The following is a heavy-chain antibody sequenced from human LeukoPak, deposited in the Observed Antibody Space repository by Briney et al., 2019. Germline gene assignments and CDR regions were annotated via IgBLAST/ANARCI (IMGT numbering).Heavy chain of an antibody. J-gene: IGHJ3*02. D-gene: IGHD2-15*01. Sequence: PSETLSLTCTVSSDSISSTNYYWGWIRQPPGKGLEWIGNIYYSGSTYYNPSLKSRVTISVDTSKNQFSLKLSSVTAADTAVYYCASPDCSGGTCYITAAFDIWGQGTMVTVSS. CDR2: IYYSGST. CDR3: ASPDCSGGTCYITAAFDI. CDR1: SDSISSTNYY. V-gene: IGHV4-39*01.